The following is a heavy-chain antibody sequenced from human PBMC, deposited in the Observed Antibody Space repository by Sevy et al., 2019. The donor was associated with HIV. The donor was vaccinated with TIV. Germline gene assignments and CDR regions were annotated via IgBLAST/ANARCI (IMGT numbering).Heavy chain of an antibody. CDR3: ARAGGDWDIDY. J-gene: IGHJ4*02. Sequence: GGSLRLSCAASGFTISEYYMSWVRQAPGKGLEWVSYISSSGNSIYYADSVKGRFTVSRDNAKNSLYLQMNSLRGEDTAVYYCARAGGDWDIDYWGQGTLVTVSS. CDR2: ISSSGNSI. V-gene: IGHV3-11*01. CDR1: GFTISEYY. D-gene: IGHD2-21*02.